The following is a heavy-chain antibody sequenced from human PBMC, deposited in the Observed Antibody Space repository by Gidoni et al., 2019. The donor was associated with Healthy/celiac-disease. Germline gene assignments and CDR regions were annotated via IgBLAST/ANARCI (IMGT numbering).Heavy chain of an antibody. V-gene: IGHV4-34*01. CDR2: INRSGST. CDR3: ARGASTSSWWWGDV. D-gene: IGHD2-2*01. CDR1: GGSFSGYY. J-gene: IGHJ6*02. Sequence: QVQLQQWGAGLLKPSETLSLTCTVYGGSFSGYYWSWIRQPPGKGLEWIGEINRSGSTNYDPSLKSRVTISVDTSKNHFSLNLSSVTAADTAVYYCARGASTSSWWWGDVWGQGTTVTVSS.